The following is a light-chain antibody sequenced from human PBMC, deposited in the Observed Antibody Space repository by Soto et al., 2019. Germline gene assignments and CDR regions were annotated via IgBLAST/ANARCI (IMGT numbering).Light chain of an antibody. V-gene: IGKV3-20*01. CDR3: HQYGSSPPYT. J-gene: IGKJ2*01. Sequence: EVVLTQSPGTLSLSPGESATLSCRASQSVSNNYFAWYQQKPGQAPRILIIGSSDRATGIPDRFIGSGSGTDFTLTISRLEPEDFAVYYGHQYGSSPPYTFGQGTKLEIK. CDR1: QSVSNNY. CDR2: GSS.